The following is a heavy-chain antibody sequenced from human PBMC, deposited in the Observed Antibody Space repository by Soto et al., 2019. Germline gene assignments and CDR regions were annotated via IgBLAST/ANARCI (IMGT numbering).Heavy chain of an antibody. CDR3: ARGAMLRGVIIRMSY. J-gene: IGHJ4*02. CDR2: INHSGRT. CDR1: GGSISSGGYY. D-gene: IGHD3-10*01. V-gene: IGHV4-39*07. Sequence: PSETLSLTWTVSGGSISSGGYYWSWIRQHPGKGLEWIGEINHSGRTNYNPSLKSRVTISVDTSKNQFSLKLSSVTAADTAVYYCARGAMLRGVIIRMSYWGQGTLGTVSS.